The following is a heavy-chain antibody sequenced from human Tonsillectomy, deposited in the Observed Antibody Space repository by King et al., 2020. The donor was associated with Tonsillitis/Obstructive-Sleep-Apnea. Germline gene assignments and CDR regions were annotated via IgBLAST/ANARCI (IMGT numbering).Heavy chain of an antibody. J-gene: IGHJ6*02. CDR3: ARESRPSIAVDGKGEDYYYYGMDV. CDR2: INPNSGGT. D-gene: IGHD6-19*01. V-gene: IGHV1-2*02. Sequence: QLVQSGAEVKKPGASVKVSCKASGYTFTGYYMHWVRQAPGQGLEWMGWINPNSGGTNYAQKFQGRVTMTRDTSISTAYMELSRLRSDDTAVYYCARESRPSIAVDGKGEDYYYYGMDVWGQGTTVTVSS. CDR1: GYTFTGYY.